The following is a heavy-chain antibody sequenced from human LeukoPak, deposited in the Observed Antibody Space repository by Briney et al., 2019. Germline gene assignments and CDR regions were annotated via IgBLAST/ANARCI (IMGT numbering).Heavy chain of an antibody. J-gene: IGHJ4*02. CDR2: ISSSSSYI. D-gene: IGHD6-19*01. CDR3: ARGDSSGWYYFDY. V-gene: IGHV3-21*01. CDR1: GFTFSSYS. Sequence: GGSLRLSCAASGFTFSSYSMNWVRQAPGKGLEWVSSISSSSSYIYYADSVKGRFTISRDNAKNSLYLQMNSLRAEDTAVYYCARGDSSGWYYFDYWGQGTLVTDSS.